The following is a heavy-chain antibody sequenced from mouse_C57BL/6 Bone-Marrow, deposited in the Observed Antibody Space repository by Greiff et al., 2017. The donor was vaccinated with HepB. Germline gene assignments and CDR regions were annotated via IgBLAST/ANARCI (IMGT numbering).Heavy chain of an antibody. CDR3: ARDKGTGYFDY. CDR1: GFTFSDYY. Sequence: EVQLVESEGGLVQPGSSMKLSCTASGFTFSDYYMAWVRQVPEKGLEWVANINYDGSSTYYLDSLKSRFIISRDNAKNILYLQMSSLKSEDTATYYCARDKGTGYFDYWGQGTTLTVSS. CDR2: INYDGSST. J-gene: IGHJ2*01. V-gene: IGHV5-16*01. D-gene: IGHD1-3*01.